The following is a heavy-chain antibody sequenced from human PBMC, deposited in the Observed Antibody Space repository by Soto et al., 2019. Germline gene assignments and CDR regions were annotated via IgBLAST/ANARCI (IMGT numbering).Heavy chain of an antibody. V-gene: IGHV3-64D*06. D-gene: IGHD4-4*01. J-gene: IGHJ4*02. CDR3: VKGGRTTVTEFDC. Sequence: GGSLRLSCSASGFNFKDNSMHWVRQAPGKGLQFVSAISNNGHYKYYAESLRGRFTISRDNYKNTLYLQMSDLTHEDTALYYCVKGGRTTVTEFDCWGQGTLVTVS. CDR2: ISNNGHYK. CDR1: GFNFKDNS.